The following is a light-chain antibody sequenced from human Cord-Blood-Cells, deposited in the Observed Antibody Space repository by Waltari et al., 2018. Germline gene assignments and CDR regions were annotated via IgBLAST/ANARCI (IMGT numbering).Light chain of an antibody. CDR1: SSDVGGYNY. CDR2: DVS. J-gene: IGLJ2*01. V-gene: IGLV2-14*01. CDR3: SSYTSSSTVV. Sequence: QSALTQPASVSGSPGQSLTISCTGTSSDVGGYNYVSWYQQHPGKAPNLMIYDVSNQRSGVSNRFSDSKSGNTASLTISGLQAEDEADDYCSSYTSSSTVVFGGGTKLTVL.